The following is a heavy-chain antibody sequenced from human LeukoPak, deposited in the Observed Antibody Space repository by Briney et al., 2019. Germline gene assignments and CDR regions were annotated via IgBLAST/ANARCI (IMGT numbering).Heavy chain of an antibody. J-gene: IGHJ6*03. CDR3: ARGTGGSGSYYYYYYMDV. D-gene: IGHD3-10*01. CDR2: ISSISSYI. Sequence: GGSLRLSCAASGFTFSSYSMNWVRQAPGKGLEWVSSISSISSYIYYADSVKGRFTISRDNAKNSLYLQMNSLRAEDTAVYYCARGTGGSGSYYYYYYMDVWGKGTTVTVSS. V-gene: IGHV3-21*01. CDR1: GFTFSSYS.